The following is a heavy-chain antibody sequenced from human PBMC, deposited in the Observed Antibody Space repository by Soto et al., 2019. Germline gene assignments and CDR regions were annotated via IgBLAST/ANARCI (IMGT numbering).Heavy chain of an antibody. V-gene: IGHV3-11*05. Sequence: QVQLVESGGGLGKPGGSLRLSCAASGFTFSDYYMSWIRQAPGKGLEWVSYISSSSSYTNYADSVKGRFTISRDNAKNSLFLQMNSLRAEDTAVYYCARVRNHGSGSQFGVWFDPWGQGTLVTVSS. J-gene: IGHJ5*02. CDR1: GFTFSDYY. CDR3: ARVRNHGSGSQFGVWFDP. CDR2: ISSSSSYT. D-gene: IGHD3-10*01.